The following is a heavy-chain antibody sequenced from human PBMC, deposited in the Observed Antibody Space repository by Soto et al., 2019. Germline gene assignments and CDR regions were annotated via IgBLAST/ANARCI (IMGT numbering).Heavy chain of an antibody. J-gene: IGHJ3*01. V-gene: IGHV3-7*01. CDR2: TNEDESEK. D-gene: IGHD1-26*01. CDR3: ARDRGYSTFDF. Sequence: PGGSLRLSCVASGFSFINYWMSWVRQSPGKGLEWVANTNEDESEKDYVDSVKGRFTISRDNAKISLFLQMNNLRVEDTAIYYCARDRGYSTFDFWGHGTVVTVSS. CDR1: GFSFINYW.